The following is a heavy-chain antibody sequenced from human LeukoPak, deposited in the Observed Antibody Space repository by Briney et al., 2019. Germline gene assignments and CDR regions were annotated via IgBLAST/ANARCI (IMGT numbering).Heavy chain of an antibody. V-gene: IGHV1-8*02. Sequence: ASVKVSCKASGYTFTGYYMHWVRQAPGQGLEWMGWINPNSGNTGYAQKFQGRVTMTRNTSISTAYMELSSLRSEDTAVYYCAQDSSGYYYDAFDIWGQGTMVTVSS. J-gene: IGHJ3*02. D-gene: IGHD3-22*01. CDR1: GYTFTGYY. CDR3: AQDSSGYYYDAFDI. CDR2: INPNSGNT.